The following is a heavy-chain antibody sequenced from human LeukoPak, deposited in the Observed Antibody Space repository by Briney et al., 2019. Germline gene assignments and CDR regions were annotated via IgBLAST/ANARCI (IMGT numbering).Heavy chain of an antibody. CDR3: AKDQEGYHRPIDY. Sequence: GGSRRLSCAASGLTFNIYDMHWVRQAPGKGLEWVSVISAGGGTKDYADSVKGRFSISRDNSKNTLFLQMNSLRAEDSAIYYCAKDQEGYHRPIDYWGQGTLVTVSS. D-gene: IGHD5-24*01. V-gene: IGHV3-23*01. J-gene: IGHJ4*02. CDR1: GLTFNIYD. CDR2: ISAGGGTK.